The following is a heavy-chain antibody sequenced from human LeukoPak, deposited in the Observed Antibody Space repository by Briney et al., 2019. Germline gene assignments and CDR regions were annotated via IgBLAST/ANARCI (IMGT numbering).Heavy chain of an antibody. CDR2: IYTSGRT. D-gene: IGHD5-24*01. V-gene: IGHV4-4*07. CDR1: GGSISRYY. CDR3: ARDVEMAI. Sequence: TPSETLSLTCTVSGGSISRYYWGWVRQPAGKGLEWIGRIYTSGRTNYNPSLKSRVTISVDKSKNQFSLKLSSVTAAAPAVYYCARDVEMAIWGQGTMVTVSS. J-gene: IGHJ3*02.